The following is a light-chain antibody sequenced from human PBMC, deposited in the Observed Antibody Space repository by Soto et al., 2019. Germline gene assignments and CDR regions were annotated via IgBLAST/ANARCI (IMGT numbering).Light chain of an antibody. CDR3: QQYGSSPPT. J-gene: IGKJ1*01. CDR1: QSVSSSY. V-gene: IGKV3-20*01. Sequence: EIVLTQSPATLSLSPGERATLSCRASQSVSSSYLAWYQQKPGQAPRLLIYGASSRATGIPDRFSGSGSGTDFTLTISRLEPEDFAVYYCQQYGSSPPTFGQGTKVHIK. CDR2: GAS.